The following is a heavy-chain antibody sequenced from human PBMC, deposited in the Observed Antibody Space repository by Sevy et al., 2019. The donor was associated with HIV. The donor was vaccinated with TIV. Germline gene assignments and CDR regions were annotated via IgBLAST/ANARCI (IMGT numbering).Heavy chain of an antibody. CDR3: ARAGGGYCSGGSCPTRSVRRYYYYGMDV. CDR1: GFTFSSYA. J-gene: IGHJ6*02. D-gene: IGHD2-15*01. CDR2: ISYDGSNK. V-gene: IGHV3-30*04. Sequence: GGSLRLSCAASGFTFSSYAMHWVRQAPGKGLERVAVISYDGSNKYYADSVKGRFTISRDNSKNTLYLQMNSLRAEDTAVYYCARAGGGYCSGGSCPTRSVRRYYYYGMDVWGQGTTVTVSS.